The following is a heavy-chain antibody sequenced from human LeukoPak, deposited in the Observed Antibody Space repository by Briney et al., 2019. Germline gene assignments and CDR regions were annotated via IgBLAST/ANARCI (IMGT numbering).Heavy chain of an antibody. J-gene: IGHJ5*02. D-gene: IGHD6-13*01. V-gene: IGHV4-4*07. CDR3: AREGIAAAIQYNWFDP. CDR1: GGSISSYY. Sequence: PSETLSLTCTVSGGSISSYYWSWIRQPAGKGLEWIGRIYTSGSTNYNPSLKSRVTMSVDTSKNQFSLKLSSVTAADTAVYYCAREGIAAAIQYNWFDPWGQGTLVTVSS. CDR2: IYTSGST.